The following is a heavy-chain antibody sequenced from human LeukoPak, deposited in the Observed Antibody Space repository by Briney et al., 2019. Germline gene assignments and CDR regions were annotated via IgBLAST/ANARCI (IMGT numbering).Heavy chain of an antibody. Sequence: GGFLRLSCAASGFTFINYWMTWVRQAPGKGLEWVGNIKQDGSEKYYVDSVKGRFTISRDNAKNSLYLQMNSLRAEDTAVYYCARDPRTVRIWGQGTLVTVSS. CDR2: IKQDGSEK. J-gene: IGHJ4*02. D-gene: IGHD1-1*01. CDR1: GFTFINYW. V-gene: IGHV3-7*01. CDR3: ARDPRTVRI.